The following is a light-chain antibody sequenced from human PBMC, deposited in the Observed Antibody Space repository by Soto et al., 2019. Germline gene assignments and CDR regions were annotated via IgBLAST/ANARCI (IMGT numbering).Light chain of an antibody. CDR3: TSHAGSSSPWV. Sequence: QSVLSQPRSVSGSPGQSVSISCTGTNSDVGGYDYVSWYQQYPGKAPKVIIYQVTKRPSGVPDRFSGSKSGNTASLTVSGLQADDEADYYCTSHAGSSSPWVFGGGTKLTVL. V-gene: IGLV2-8*01. CDR1: NSDVGGYDY. J-gene: IGLJ3*02. CDR2: QVT.